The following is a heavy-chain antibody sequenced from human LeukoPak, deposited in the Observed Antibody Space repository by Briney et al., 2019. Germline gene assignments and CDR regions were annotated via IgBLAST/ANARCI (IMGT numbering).Heavy chain of an antibody. CDR2: INTDGSST. Sequence: GGSLGLSCAASGFTVSSYWMHWVRYAPGKGLVWVSRINTDGSSTTYADSVKGRFTISRDNAKNTLYLQMNSLRAEDTAVYYCARGASASPSQFDYWGQGTLVTVSS. CDR1: GFTVSSYW. D-gene: IGHD3-3*01. J-gene: IGHJ4*02. V-gene: IGHV3-74*01. CDR3: ARGASASPSQFDY.